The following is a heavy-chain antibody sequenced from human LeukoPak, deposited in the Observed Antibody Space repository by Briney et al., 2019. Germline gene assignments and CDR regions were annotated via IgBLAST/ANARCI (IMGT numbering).Heavy chain of an antibody. CDR3: ASSPFYCSSTSCYHSFDP. D-gene: IGHD2-2*01. Sequence: GASVKVSCKASGGTFSSYAISWVRQAPGQGLEWMGRIIPIFGTANYAQKFQGRVTITADKTTSTAYMELSSLRSEDTAVYYCASSPFYCSSTSCYHSFDPWGQGTLVTVSS. J-gene: IGHJ5*02. V-gene: IGHV1-69*06. CDR2: IIPIFGTA. CDR1: GGTFSSYA.